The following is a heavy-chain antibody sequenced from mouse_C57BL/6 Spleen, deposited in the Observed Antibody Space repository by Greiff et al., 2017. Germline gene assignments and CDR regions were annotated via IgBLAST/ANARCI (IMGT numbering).Heavy chain of an antibody. CDR1: GYTFTSYW. Sequence: QVQLQQPGAELVKPGASVKMSCKASGYTFTSYWITWVKQRPGQGLEWIGDIYPGSGSTNYNGKFKGKATLTADKSSSTAYMQLSSLTSEDSAVYFCARRFVYYYGSSYAMDYWGQGTSVTVSS. D-gene: IGHD1-1*01. CDR3: ARRFVYYYGSSYAMDY. V-gene: IGHV1-55*01. CDR2: IYPGSGST. J-gene: IGHJ4*01.